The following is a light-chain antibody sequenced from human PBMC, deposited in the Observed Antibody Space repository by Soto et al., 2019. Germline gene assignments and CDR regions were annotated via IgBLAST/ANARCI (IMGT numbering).Light chain of an antibody. J-gene: IGKJ1*01. CDR3: LQYRTFGTWT. CDR1: QGVDSNS. Sequence: EIVLTQSPGTLSLSPGERATLSCRTSQGVDSNSLAWYQQKPRQAPRLVIYGASIRPPGIPDRFSGSGSGTDFTLTIHRLESEDSAVYYCLQYRTFGTWTFGQGTKVEIK. CDR2: GAS. V-gene: IGKV3-20*01.